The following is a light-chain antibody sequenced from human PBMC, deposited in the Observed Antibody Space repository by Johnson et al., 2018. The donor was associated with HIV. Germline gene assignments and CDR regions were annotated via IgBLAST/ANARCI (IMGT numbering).Light chain of an antibody. V-gene: IGLV1-51*01. CDR3: GSWDNTLSVFV. J-gene: IGLJ1*01. CDR2: END. Sequence: QSVLTQPPSVSAAPGQKVIISCSGRSSNIGSNYVSWYQHLPGTAPKLLIYENDKRPSGIPDRFSASKSGTSATLDITGLQTGDEGDYCCGSWDNTLSVFVSGAGTTDTVL. CDR1: SSNIGSNY.